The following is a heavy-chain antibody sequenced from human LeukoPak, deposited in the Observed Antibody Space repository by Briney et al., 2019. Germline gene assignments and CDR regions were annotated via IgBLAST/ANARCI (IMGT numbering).Heavy chain of an antibody. V-gene: IGHV3-23*01. CDR2: ISGSGENA. J-gene: IGHJ4*02. Sequence: GGSLRLSCAVSGLTFSSFPMTWVRQAPGKGLEWVSAISGSGENAYYAASVQGRFTISRENSNNTLYLQMNSLRAEDTAVYYCAKDRGYWGQGTLVTVSS. CDR3: AKDRGY. D-gene: IGHD6-13*01. CDR1: GLTFSSFP.